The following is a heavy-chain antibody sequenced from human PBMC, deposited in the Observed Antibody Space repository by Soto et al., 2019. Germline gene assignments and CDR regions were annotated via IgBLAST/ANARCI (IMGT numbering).Heavy chain of an antibody. D-gene: IGHD5-12*01. J-gene: IGHJ2*01. CDR2: FTPNFGKA. V-gene: IGHV1-69*01. CDR1: GVSFTDHG. Sequence: QVQLVQSGAGVKKPGSSVKVSCRASGVSFTDHGISWLRRARGQGLEWIGGFTPNFGKANYAPNFQGRVPITADESKTTASVTLSSLRPDDTAVYFCARGVVSGFEHWYFDLWGRGTLITVSS. CDR3: ARGVVSGFEHWYFDL.